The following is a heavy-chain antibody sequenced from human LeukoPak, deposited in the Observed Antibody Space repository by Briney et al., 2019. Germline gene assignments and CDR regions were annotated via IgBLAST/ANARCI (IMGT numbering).Heavy chain of an antibody. J-gene: IGHJ6*02. D-gene: IGHD2-2*01. CDR2: IYTSGST. CDR1: GGSISSYY. Sequence: PSETLSLTCTVSGGSISSYYWSWIRQPAGKGLEWIGRIYTSGSTNYNPSLKSRVTMSVDTSMNQFSLKLSSVTAADTAVYYCARDIVVVPAAIPYYYYGMDVWGQGTTVTVSS. CDR3: ARDIVVVPAAIPYYYYGMDV. V-gene: IGHV4-4*07.